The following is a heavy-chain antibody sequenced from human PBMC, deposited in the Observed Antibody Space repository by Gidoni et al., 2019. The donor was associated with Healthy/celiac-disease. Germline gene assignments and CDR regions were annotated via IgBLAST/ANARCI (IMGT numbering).Heavy chain of an antibody. Sequence: QLQLQESGPGLVKPSETLSLTCTVSGGSISSSSYYWGWIRQPPGKGLEWIGSIYYRWSTYYTPSLKSRVTISVDTSKNQFSLKLSSVTAADTAVYYCASTTYPTTVTTWAFDIWGQGTMVTVSS. D-gene: IGHD4-17*01. J-gene: IGHJ3*02. CDR1: GGSISSSSYY. CDR2: IYYRWST. CDR3: ASTTYPTTVTTWAFDI. V-gene: IGHV4-39*01.